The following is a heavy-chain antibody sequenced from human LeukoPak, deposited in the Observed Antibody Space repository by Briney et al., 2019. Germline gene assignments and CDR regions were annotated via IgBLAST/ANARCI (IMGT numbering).Heavy chain of an antibody. D-gene: IGHD1-26*01. CDR1: GGSISSGGYS. V-gene: IGHV4-30-2*01. Sequence: SETLSLTCAVSGGSISSGGYSWSWIRQPPGKGLEWIGYIYHSGSTYYNPSLKSRVTISVDRSKNQFSLKLSSVTAADTAVYYCARGASVNYHYFDYWGQGILVTVSS. CDR3: ARGASVNYHYFDY. CDR2: IYHSGST. J-gene: IGHJ4*02.